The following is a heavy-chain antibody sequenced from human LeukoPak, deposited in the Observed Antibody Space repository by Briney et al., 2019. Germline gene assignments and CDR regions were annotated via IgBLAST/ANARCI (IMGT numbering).Heavy chain of an antibody. CDR1: GDSITNYY. Sequence: PSETLSLTCTVSGDSITNYYWSWIRQPPGKGPEWIGYISYSGSTNYNPSLKSRVTISVDMSKNQFSLKLTSVTAADTAVYYCARHLAPSSGYLTLDYWGQGTLVTVSS. V-gene: IGHV4-59*01. D-gene: IGHD3-22*01. CDR3: ARHLAPSSGYLTLDY. CDR2: ISYSGST. J-gene: IGHJ4*02.